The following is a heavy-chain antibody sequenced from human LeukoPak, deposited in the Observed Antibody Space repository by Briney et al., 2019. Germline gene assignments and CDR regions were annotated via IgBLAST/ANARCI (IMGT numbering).Heavy chain of an antibody. J-gene: IGHJ1*01. D-gene: IGHD1-26*01. CDR3: ARSDYSGSYWAEYSQH. CDR1: GGSISSYY. V-gene: IGHV4-4*07. CDR2: IYTSGST. Sequence: SETLSLTCTVSGGSISSYYWSWIRQPAGKGLEWIGRIYTSGSTNYNPSLKSRVTMSVDTSKNQFSLKLSSVTAADTAVYYCARSDYSGSYWAEYSQHWGQGTLVTVSS.